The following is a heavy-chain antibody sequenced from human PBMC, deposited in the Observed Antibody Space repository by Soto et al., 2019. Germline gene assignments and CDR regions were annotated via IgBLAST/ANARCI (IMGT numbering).Heavy chain of an antibody. CDR3: ARPHSFYDSTGYYLIPEYFFDY. Sequence: GESLKISCKGSGYSLSTYWIGWVRQMPGKGLEWMGIIYPGDSDTRYSPSFQGQVTFSADKSISTAYLQWTSLQASDTAMYYCARPHSFYDSTGYYLIPEYFFDYWGQGTLVTVSS. V-gene: IGHV5-51*01. D-gene: IGHD3-22*01. CDR1: GYSLSTYW. J-gene: IGHJ4*02. CDR2: IYPGDSDT.